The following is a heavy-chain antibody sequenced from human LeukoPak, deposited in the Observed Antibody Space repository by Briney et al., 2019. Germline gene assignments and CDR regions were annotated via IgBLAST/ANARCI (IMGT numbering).Heavy chain of an antibody. J-gene: IGHJ4*02. CDR3: ARDGPFYFAY. CDR1: SVSISGHY. CDR2: IHYTEIT. Sequence: SETLCLTCTASSVSISGHYWNWVRQAPGKGLEWIGYIHYTEITIYNPSLKSRVAISLDTYKNRFSLNLKPVTAADTAVYSCARDGPFYFAYWGQGTLVTVSS. V-gene: IGHV4-59*11.